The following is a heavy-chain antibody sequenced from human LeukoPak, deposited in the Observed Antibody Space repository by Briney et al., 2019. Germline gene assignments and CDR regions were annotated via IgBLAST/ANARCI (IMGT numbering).Heavy chain of an antibody. D-gene: IGHD6-13*01. J-gene: IGHJ6*02. CDR2: ISAYNGNT. CDR3: ARDAGYSSSWTTPDEYGMDV. Sequence: ASVKVSCKASGYTFTSYGIIWVRQAPGQGLEWMGWISAYNGNTNYAQKLQGRVTMTTDTSTSTAYMELRSLRSDDTAVYYCARDAGYSSSWTTPDEYGMDVWGQGTTVTVSS. V-gene: IGHV1-18*01. CDR1: GYTFTSYG.